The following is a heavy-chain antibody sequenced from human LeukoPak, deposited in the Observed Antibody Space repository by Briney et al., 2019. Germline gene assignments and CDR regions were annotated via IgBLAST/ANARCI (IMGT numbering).Heavy chain of an antibody. J-gene: IGHJ6*02. V-gene: IGHV3-48*03. D-gene: IGHD6-19*01. CDR3: ARGGAVSGSGKETDYYYYGMDV. Sequence: PGGSLRLSCAASGFIFSNHEMNWVRQAPGKGLEWISYISIGSTIIYYAESVKGRFTISRDNAENSMSLQMDSLRGEDTAVYYCARGGAVSGSGKETDYYYYGMDVWGQGTTVTVSS. CDR1: GFIFSNHE. CDR2: ISIGSTII.